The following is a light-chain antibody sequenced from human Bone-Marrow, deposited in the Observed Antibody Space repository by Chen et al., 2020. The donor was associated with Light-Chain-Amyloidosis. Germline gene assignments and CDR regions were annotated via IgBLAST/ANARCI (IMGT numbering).Light chain of an antibody. CDR3: QVWDRSSDRPV. J-gene: IGLJ3*02. Sequence: SYVLTQPASVAVAPGQTATHACGGNNIGSTSVHWYQQTPGQAPLLVVYDDSDRPSGIPERLSGSNSGNTATLTISRVEAGDEADYYCQVWDRSSDRPVFGGGTKLTAL. CDR2: DDS. V-gene: IGLV3-21*02. CDR1: NIGSTS.